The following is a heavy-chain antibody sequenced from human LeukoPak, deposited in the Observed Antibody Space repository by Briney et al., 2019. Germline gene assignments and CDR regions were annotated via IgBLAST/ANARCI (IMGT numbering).Heavy chain of an antibody. CDR3: ARGSRRGDWLSFRGYYYYMDV. V-gene: IGHV4-39*01. CDR1: GGSISSSSYY. J-gene: IGHJ6*03. D-gene: IGHD2-21*02. Sequence: SETLSLTCTVSGGSISSSSYYWGWIRQPPGKGLEWIGSIYYSGSTYYNPSLKSRVTISVDTSKNQFSLKLSSVTAADTAVYYCARGSRRGDWLSFRGYYYYMDVWGKGTTVTISS. CDR2: IYYSGST.